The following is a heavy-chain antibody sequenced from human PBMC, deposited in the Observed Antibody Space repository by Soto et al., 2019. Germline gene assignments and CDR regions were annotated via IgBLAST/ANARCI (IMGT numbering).Heavy chain of an antibody. V-gene: IGHV1-58*01. CDR1: GFTFTSSA. Sequence: GASVKVSCKASGFTFTSSAVQWVRQARGQRLEWIGWIVAGSGNTNYAQKLQDRVTITRDTSTSTAYMELRSLRSEDTAVYYCARDSRDRLALYYMDVWGKGTTVTVSS. CDR3: ARDSRDRLALYYMDV. CDR2: IVAGSGNT. D-gene: IGHD3-22*01. J-gene: IGHJ6*03.